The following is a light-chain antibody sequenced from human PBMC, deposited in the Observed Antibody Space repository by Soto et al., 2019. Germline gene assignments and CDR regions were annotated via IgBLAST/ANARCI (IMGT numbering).Light chain of an antibody. CDR1: RSISSSY. V-gene: IGKV3-20*01. CDR2: GAS. J-gene: IGKJ1*01. Sequence: IVLAQSPGTLSLSPGERATLSCRASRSISSSYLAWYQQRPGQAPRLLIYGASSRATGIPDRFSGSGSGTEFTLTISRLEPEDFAVYYCQQYGSSSWTFGQGTKVDIK. CDR3: QQYGSSSWT.